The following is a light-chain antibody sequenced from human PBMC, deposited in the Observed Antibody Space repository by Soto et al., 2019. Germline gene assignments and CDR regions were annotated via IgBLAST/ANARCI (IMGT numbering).Light chain of an antibody. Sequence: DIQMTQSPSTLSASVGARVTITSRASQRISSWLAWYQQKPGKTPKLLIYDASSLESGVPSRFSGSGSGTDFTLNISSLQPDDFAIYYCKQYNSYSSTFGQGTKREIK. CDR3: KQYNSYSST. CDR1: QRISSW. V-gene: IGKV1-5*01. J-gene: IGKJ2*02. CDR2: DAS.